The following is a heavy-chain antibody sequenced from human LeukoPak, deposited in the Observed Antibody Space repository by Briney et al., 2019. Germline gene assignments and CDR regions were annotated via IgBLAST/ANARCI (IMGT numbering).Heavy chain of an antibody. CDR2: IYYCGST. Sequence: SETLSLTCTVSGGSISSSSYYWGWIRQPPGKGLEWIGSIYYCGSTYYNPSLKSRVTISVDTSKNQFSLKLSSVTAADTAVYYCARGRAMFDYWGQGTLVTVSS. CDR1: GGSISSSSYY. J-gene: IGHJ4*02. V-gene: IGHV4-39*01. CDR3: ARGRAMFDY.